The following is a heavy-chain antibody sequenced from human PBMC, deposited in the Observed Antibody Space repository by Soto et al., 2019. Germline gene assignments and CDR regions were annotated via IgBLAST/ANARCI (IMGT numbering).Heavy chain of an antibody. D-gene: IGHD2-2*01. V-gene: IGHV5-51*01. CDR2: IQPGDSDT. CDR1: GYLFANHW. CDR3: ARHRVPRGVPAADDALEF. Sequence: GESLNISCEGSGYLFANHWIGWVRQMPGNGLEWMGIIQPGDSDTRYGPYFRGQVTMSADRSISTAYLQWSSLQASDTAIYFCARHRVPRGVPAADDALEFWGQGTMVTVSS. J-gene: IGHJ3*01.